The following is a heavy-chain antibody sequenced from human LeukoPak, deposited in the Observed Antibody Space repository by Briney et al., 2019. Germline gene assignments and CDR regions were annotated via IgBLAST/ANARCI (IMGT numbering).Heavy chain of an antibody. J-gene: IGHJ4*02. Sequence: GGTLRLSCAVSGFTFSNAWMSWGREAPGKGLEWVGRIKSKTDGGTTDYAAPVKGRFTISRDDSKNTLYLQMNSLKTEDTAVYYCTTDPSGVLLWFGELDCDYWGQGTLVTVSS. CDR2: IKSKTDGGTT. D-gene: IGHD3-10*01. CDR1: GFTFSNAW. V-gene: IGHV3-15*01. CDR3: TTDPSGVLLWFGELDCDY.